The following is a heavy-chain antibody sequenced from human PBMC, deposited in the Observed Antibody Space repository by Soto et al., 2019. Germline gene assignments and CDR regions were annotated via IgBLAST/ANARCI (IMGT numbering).Heavy chain of an antibody. CDR1: AGTFISYA. V-gene: IGHV1-69*13. D-gene: IGHD3-22*01. CDR3: ARGHPDSSGSYRCDY. CDR2: IIPIFGTA. Sequence: SVKVSLKASAGTFISYAISWVRQAPGQGLEWMGGIIPIFGTANYAQKFQGRVTITADESTSTAYMELSSLRSEDTAVYYCARGHPDSSGSYRCDYWGQGTLVTVS. J-gene: IGHJ4*02.